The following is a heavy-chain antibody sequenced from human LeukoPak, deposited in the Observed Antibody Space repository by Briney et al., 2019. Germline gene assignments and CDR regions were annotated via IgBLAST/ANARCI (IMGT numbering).Heavy chain of an antibody. V-gene: IGHV4-61*08. CDR1: GGSVSSGGYY. D-gene: IGHD6-6*01. J-gene: IGHJ4*02. CDR3: ARGSNYFDY. Sequence: SETLSLTCTVSGGSVSSGGYYWSWIRQPPGETLEWIGYIFYNGGTNYNPSLRSRVTISQDTSRNQFSLKVTSVTAADTAVYYCARGSNYFDYWGPGTLVTVSS. CDR2: IFYNGGT.